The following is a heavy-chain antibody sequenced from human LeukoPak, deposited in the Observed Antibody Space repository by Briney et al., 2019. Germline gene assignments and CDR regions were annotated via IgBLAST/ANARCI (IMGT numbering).Heavy chain of an antibody. J-gene: IGHJ4*02. CDR1: GYSFPTYW. CDR2: IYPDETDI. D-gene: IGHD2-2*03. V-gene: IGHV5-51*01. CDR3: ARPPSRGYSSSFEY. Sequence: GESLKISCKGSGYSFPTYWIAWVRQMPGKGLEWMGIIYPDETDIRYSPSFQGQVTISADKSISTAYLQWSSLTASDTAMYYCARPPSRGYSSSFEYWGQGTLVTVSS.